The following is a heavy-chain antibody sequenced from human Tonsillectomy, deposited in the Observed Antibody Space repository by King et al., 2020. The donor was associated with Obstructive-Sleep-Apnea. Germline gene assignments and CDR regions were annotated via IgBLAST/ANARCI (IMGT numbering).Heavy chain of an antibody. D-gene: IGHD1-26*01. V-gene: IGHV4-59*08. CDR2: IYYSGST. Sequence: VQLQESGPGLVKPSETLSLTCTVSGDSISSYYWSWIRQPPGKGLEWIGEIYYSGSTKYNPSLKSRVTISVATSKNQFSLKRSSVTAADTAVYYCARNTEHYYYYGMDVWGQGTTVTVSS. J-gene: IGHJ6*02. CDR1: GDSISSYY. CDR3: ARNTEHYYYYGMDV.